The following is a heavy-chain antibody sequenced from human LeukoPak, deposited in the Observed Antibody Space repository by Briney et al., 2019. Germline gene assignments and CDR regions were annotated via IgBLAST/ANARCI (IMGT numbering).Heavy chain of an antibody. CDR2: IFYTGNT. CDR1: GGSISTFY. Sequence: SETLSLTCTVSGGSISTFYWSWIRQPPGKGLEWIAYIFYTGNTNYNPSLKSRVTISVDTSKNQFSLKLNSVTAADTAVYYCARHPFSDGFDIWGQGTMVTVSS. CDR3: ARHPFSDGFDI. J-gene: IGHJ3*02. V-gene: IGHV4-59*08.